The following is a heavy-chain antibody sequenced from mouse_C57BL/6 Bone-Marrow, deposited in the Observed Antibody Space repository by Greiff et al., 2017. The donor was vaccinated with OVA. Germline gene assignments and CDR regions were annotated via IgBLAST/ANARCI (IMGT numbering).Heavy chain of an antibody. J-gene: IGHJ3*01. Sequence: QVQLQQSGAELARPGASVKLSCKASGYTFTSYGISWVKQRTGQGLEWIGEIYPRSGNTYYNEEFKGKATLTADKSSSTAYMELRSLTSEDSAVYFCARGYSNPAWFAYWGQGTLVTVSA. V-gene: IGHV1-81*01. D-gene: IGHD2-5*01. CDR1: GYTFTSYG. CDR2: IYPRSGNT. CDR3: ARGYSNPAWFAY.